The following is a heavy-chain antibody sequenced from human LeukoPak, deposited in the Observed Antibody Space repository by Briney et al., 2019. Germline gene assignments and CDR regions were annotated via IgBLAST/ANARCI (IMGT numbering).Heavy chain of an antibody. CDR2: INHSGST. CDR3: ARRTDDILTGYLYYFDY. J-gene: IGHJ4*02. Sequence: SETLSLTCAVYGGSFSGYYCSWIRQPPGKGLEWIGEINHSGSTNYNPSLKSRVTISVDTSKNQFSRKLSSVTAADTAVYYCARRTDDILTGYLYYFDYWSQGTLVTVSS. D-gene: IGHD3-9*01. V-gene: IGHV4-34*01. CDR1: GGSFSGYY.